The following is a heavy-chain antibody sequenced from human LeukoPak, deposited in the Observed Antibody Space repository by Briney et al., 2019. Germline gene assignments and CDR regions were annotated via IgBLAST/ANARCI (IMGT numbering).Heavy chain of an antibody. CDR1: GFTFDDYA. D-gene: IGHD3-10*01. Sequence: GGSLRLSCAASGFTFDDYAMHWVRQAPGKGLEWVSGISWNSGSIGYADSVKGRFTISRDNAKNSLYLQMNSLRAEDTAVYYCARDPYYGSGSYSFDYWGQGTLVTVSS. CDR3: ARDPYYGSGSYSFDY. CDR2: ISWNSGSI. J-gene: IGHJ4*02. V-gene: IGHV3-9*01.